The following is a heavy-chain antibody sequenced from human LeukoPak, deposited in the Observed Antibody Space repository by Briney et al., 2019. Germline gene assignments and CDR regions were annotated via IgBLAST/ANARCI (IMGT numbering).Heavy chain of an antibody. J-gene: IGHJ4*02. V-gene: IGHV3-30*18. CDR1: GFTFSSYW. CDR3: AKDRGQSYFDY. Sequence: GGSLRLSCAASGFTFSSYWMNWARQAPGKGLEWVAVISYDGSNKYYAASVKGRFTISRDNSKNTLYLQMNSLRAEDTAVYYCAKDRGQSYFDYWGQGTLVTVSS. CDR2: ISYDGSNK. D-gene: IGHD3-10*01.